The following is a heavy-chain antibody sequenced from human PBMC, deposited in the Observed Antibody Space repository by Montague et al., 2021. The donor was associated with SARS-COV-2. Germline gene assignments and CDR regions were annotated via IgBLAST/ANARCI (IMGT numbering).Heavy chain of an antibody. Sequence: SETLSLTCAVYGGSFDVHYWSWVCQPPGKGLEWIGEINRSGSTNSNPSPKSRFTISVDTSKTQFSLKLTSVTAADTAVYFCAEGFTSWSGAGYWSQGTLVTVSS. CDR1: GGSFDVHY. D-gene: IGHD3-10*01. J-gene: IGHJ4*02. CDR2: INRSGST. V-gene: IGHV4-34*01. CDR3: AEGFTSWSGAGY.